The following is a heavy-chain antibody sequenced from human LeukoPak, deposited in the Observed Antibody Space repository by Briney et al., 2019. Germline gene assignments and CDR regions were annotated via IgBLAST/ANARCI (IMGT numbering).Heavy chain of an antibody. Sequence: GESLKISCEGSGYSFTSYWIGWVRQMPGKGLEWMGIIYPGDSDTRYSPSFQGQVTISADKSISTAYLQWSSLKASDTAMYYCARPTYCGGDCYPRYYFDNWGQGTLVTVSS. J-gene: IGHJ4*02. CDR1: GYSFTSYW. CDR3: ARPTYCGGDCYPRYYFDN. D-gene: IGHD2-21*02. CDR2: IYPGDSDT. V-gene: IGHV5-51*01.